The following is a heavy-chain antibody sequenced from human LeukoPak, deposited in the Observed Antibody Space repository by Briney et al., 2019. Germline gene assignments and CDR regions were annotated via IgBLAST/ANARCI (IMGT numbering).Heavy chain of an antibody. Sequence: PGGSLRLSCAASGFTFTRINMNWVRQAPGKGLELVSSITTSGTYIYYADSVKGRFTISRDNAKNSLYLQMNSLRGEDTAVYYCARPFYYDSNGGEGMDVWGQGTTVTVSS. CDR3: ARPFYYDSNGGEGMDV. D-gene: IGHD3-22*01. V-gene: IGHV3-21*06. J-gene: IGHJ6*02. CDR1: GFTFTRIN. CDR2: ITTSGTYI.